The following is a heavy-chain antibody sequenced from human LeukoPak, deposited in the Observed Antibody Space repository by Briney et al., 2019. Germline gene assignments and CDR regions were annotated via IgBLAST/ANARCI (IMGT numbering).Heavy chain of an antibody. CDR1: GFTFSSHA. V-gene: IGHV3-23*01. D-gene: IGHD6-6*01. Sequence: GSLRLSCAASGFTFSSHAMTWVRQAPGKGLEWVSAIGGSGGDTYYADSVRGRFTISRDNSKNTLNLQMNSLRAEDSAVYYCAREEAVRRFGHDYWGQGTLVTVSS. CDR3: AREEAVRRFGHDY. CDR2: IGGSGGDT. J-gene: IGHJ4*02.